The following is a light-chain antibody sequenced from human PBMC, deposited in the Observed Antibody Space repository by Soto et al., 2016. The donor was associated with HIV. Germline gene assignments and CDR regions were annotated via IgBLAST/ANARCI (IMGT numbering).Light chain of an antibody. CDR2: GAS. CDR1: QGIRNW. V-gene: IGKV1-12*01. CDR3: QQANSLPGLS. Sequence: DIQMTQSPSSVSASVGDRVTMTCRASQGIRNWVAWYQQKPGRAPKLLIYGASTLQTGVPSRFRGSGSGTDFTLTISGLQSEDFATYYCQQANSLPGLSFGGGTRVE. J-gene: IGKJ4*01.